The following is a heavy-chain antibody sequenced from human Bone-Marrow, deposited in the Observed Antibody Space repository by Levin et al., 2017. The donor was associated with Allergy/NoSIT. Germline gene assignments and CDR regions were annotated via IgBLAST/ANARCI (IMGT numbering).Heavy chain of an antibody. D-gene: IGHD6-13*01. CDR2: INTNTGSP. CDR3: ARAAGQLVIPPHF. CDR1: GYTFNNYA. J-gene: IGHJ4*02. V-gene: IGHV7-4-1*02. Sequence: ASVKVSCKTSGYTFNNYAINWVRRAPGQGLEWMGWINTNTGSPTYARDFKGRFVFSLDTSVATAYLQINNLKADDTAVYYCARAAGQLVIPPHFWGQGTLVTVSS.